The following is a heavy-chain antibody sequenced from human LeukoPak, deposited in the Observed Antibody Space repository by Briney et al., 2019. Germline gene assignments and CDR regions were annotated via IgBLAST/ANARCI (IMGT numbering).Heavy chain of an antibody. Sequence: SVKVSCKASGGTFSSYAISWVRQAPGQGLEWMGRIIPIFGIANYAQKFQGRVTITADKSTSTAYMELSSLRSEDTAVYYCARARITGGYFDYWGQGTLVTVSS. D-gene: IGHD1-20*01. CDR1: GGTFSSYA. J-gene: IGHJ4*02. CDR3: ARARITGGYFDY. CDR2: IIPIFGIA. V-gene: IGHV1-69*04.